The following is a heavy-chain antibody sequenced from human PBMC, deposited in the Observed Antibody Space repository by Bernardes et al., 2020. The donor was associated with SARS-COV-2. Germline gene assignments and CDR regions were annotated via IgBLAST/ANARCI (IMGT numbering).Heavy chain of an antibody. J-gene: IGHJ4*02. CDR3: TNLYSSRPGY. CDR2: ISYDSRSK. D-gene: IGHD6-13*01. Sequence: GGSLRLSCAASGFIFRSYAMHWVRQAPGKGLEWVAVISYDSRSKYYGDSVNGRFTISRDNSNNTLYLQMNSLRPEDTAMYYCTNLYSSRPGYWGQGALVTVSS. V-gene: IGHV3-30*04. CDR1: GFIFRSYA.